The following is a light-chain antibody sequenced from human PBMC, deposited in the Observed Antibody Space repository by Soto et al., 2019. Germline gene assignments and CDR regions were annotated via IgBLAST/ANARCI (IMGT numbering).Light chain of an antibody. CDR2: AAS. CDR3: LQDYNYPRT. CDR1: QGIRND. J-gene: IGKJ1*01. Sequence: AIQMTQSPSSLSASVGDRVTITCRASQGIRNDLGWYQQKPGKAPKLLINAASSLQSGVPSRFSGRGSGTDFTLTISSLQPEDFATYYCLQDYNYPRTFGQGTKVEIK. V-gene: IGKV1-6*02.